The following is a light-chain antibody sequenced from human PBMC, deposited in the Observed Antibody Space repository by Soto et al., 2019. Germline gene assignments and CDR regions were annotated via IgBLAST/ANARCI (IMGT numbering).Light chain of an antibody. CDR1: SSNIGNNY. CDR3: AAWDDSLSGVV. V-gene: IGLV1-47*01. Sequence: QSVLTQPPSASGTPGQRVTISFSGSSSNIGNNYVHWYQQLPGTAPKLLIYRNNQRPSGVPDRVSGSKSGTSASLAISGLRSEDEADYYCAAWDDSLSGVVFGGGTQLTVL. J-gene: IGLJ2*01. CDR2: RNN.